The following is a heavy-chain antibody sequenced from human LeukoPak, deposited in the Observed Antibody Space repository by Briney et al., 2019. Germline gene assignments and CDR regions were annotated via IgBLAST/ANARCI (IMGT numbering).Heavy chain of an antibody. J-gene: IGHJ4*01. CDR3: ARAHRYACDN. D-gene: IGHD5-12*01. CDR2: IGISSGNT. V-gene: IGHV3-48*01. Sequence: GGSLRLSCAASGFNFIDYSVNWVRQAPGKGLEWISYIGISSGNTKYADSVKGRFTISRDKDMNSLYLQMTSLRVEDTAVYYCARAHRYACDNWGHGTLVTVSS. CDR1: GFNFIDYS.